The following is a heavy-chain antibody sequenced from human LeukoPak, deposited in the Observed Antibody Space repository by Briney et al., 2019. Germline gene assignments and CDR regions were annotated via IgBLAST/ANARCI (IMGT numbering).Heavy chain of an antibody. J-gene: IGHJ6*02. CDR1: GGTFSSYA. CDR3: AGIRATVTTFRSRYYYYGMDV. Sequence: SVKVSCKASGGTFSSYAISWVRQAPGQGLEWMGRIIPILGIANYAQKFQGRVTITADKSTSTAYMELSSLRSEDTAVYYCAGIRATVTTFRSRYYYYGMDVWGQGTTVTVSS. D-gene: IGHD4-11*01. V-gene: IGHV1-69*04. CDR2: IIPILGIA.